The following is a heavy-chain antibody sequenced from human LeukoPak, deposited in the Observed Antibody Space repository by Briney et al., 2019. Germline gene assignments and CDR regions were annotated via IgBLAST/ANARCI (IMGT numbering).Heavy chain of an antibody. CDR1: GFTFRNYA. J-gene: IGHJ3*01. CDR3: AREGAIVGNAFDL. D-gene: IGHD3-16*02. Sequence: GGSLRLSCAASGFTFRNYAMHWVRQSPGKGLEWVAMISYDESNQYYVDSVKGRFTISRDNSKRSLYLQMNGLRPDDTALYYCAREGAIVGNAFDLWGLGTMVIVSS. CDR2: ISYDESNQ. V-gene: IGHV3-30-3*01.